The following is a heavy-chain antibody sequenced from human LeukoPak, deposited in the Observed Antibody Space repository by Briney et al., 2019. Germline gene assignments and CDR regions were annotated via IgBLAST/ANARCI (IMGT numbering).Heavy chain of an antibody. CDR2: ISYDGSNK. J-gene: IGHJ3*02. Sequence: GRSLRLSCAASGLTFSSYAMHWVRQAPGKGLEWVAVISYDGSNKYYADSVKGRFTISRDNSKNTLYLQMNSLRAEDTAVYYCARDPHTIFGVVTPDAFDIWGQGTMVTVSS. CDR3: ARDPHTIFGVVTPDAFDI. CDR1: GLTFSSYA. V-gene: IGHV3-30-3*01. D-gene: IGHD3-3*01.